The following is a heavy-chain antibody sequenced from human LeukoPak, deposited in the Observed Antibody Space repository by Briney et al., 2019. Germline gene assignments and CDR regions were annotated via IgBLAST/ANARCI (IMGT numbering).Heavy chain of an antibody. V-gene: IGHV3-7*05. J-gene: IGHJ3*02. CDR1: RFTFSNYW. CDR3: ARDHLREGATGASEI. CDR2: IKQDGSEK. Sequence: GGSLRLSCAASRFTFSNYWMSWVRQAPGKGLEWVANIKQDGSEKNYVDSVKGRFTLSRDNAKNSLYLQMNSLRVEDTAVYYCARDHLREGATGASEIWGQGTMVTVSS. D-gene: IGHD1-26*01.